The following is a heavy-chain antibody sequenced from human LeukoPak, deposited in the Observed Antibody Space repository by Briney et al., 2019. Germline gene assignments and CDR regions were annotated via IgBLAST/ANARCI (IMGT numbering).Heavy chain of an antibody. J-gene: IGHJ4*02. CDR1: GYSINTGSY. Sequence: PSETLSLTCTVSGYSINTGSYWAWIRQPPGQGLEYIASIYHSGSAYYNPSLRSRVTILVDTSKNQFSLKLSSVTAADTAVYYCVRGGYYYGPSDWGQGTLVTVSS. CDR3: VRGGYYYGPSD. CDR2: IYHSGSA. V-gene: IGHV4-38-2*02. D-gene: IGHD3-10*01.